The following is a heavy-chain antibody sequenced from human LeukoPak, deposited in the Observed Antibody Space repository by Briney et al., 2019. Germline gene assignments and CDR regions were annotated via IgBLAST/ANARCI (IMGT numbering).Heavy chain of an antibody. CDR1: GVTVSYNY. CDR3: ARGGYNTSYYFDC. V-gene: IGHV3-53*01. Sequence: PGGSLRLSCAASGVTVSYNYMSWVRQAPGKGLEWVSIVYRGGSTYYADSVKGRFTISRDNSKNTLYLEMNSLRAEDTAIYYCARGGYNTSYYFDCWGQGTLVTVSS. J-gene: IGHJ4*01. D-gene: IGHD1-14*01. CDR2: VYRGGST.